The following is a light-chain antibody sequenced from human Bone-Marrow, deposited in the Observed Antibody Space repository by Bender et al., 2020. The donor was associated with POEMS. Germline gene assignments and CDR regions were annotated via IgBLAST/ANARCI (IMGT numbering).Light chain of an antibody. Sequence: QSALTQPASVSGSPGQSITISCTGTSSDVGNYDYVSWYQQHPGKAPKLIIYEVNKRPSGVPDRFSGSKSANTASLTVSGLQAEDEADYFCISHAGSDIPVFGGGTKLTVL. CDR1: SSDVGNYDY. J-gene: IGLJ2*01. CDR3: ISHAGSDIPV. V-gene: IGLV2-8*01. CDR2: EVN.